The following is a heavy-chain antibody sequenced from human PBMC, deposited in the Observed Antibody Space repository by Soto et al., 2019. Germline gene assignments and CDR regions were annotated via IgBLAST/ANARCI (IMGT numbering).Heavy chain of an antibody. V-gene: IGHV1-18*04. CDR1: GYTFTSYG. J-gene: IGHJ4*02. CDR2: ISAYNGNT. D-gene: IGHD3-10*01. Sequence: ASVKVSCKASGYTFTSYGISWVRQAPGQGLEWMGWISAYNGNTNYAQKLQGRVTMTTDTSTSTAYMELRSLRPDDTAVYYCATEHAPRAVTSEFGVYYFDYWGQGTLVTVSS. CDR3: ATEHAPRAVTSEFGVYYFDY.